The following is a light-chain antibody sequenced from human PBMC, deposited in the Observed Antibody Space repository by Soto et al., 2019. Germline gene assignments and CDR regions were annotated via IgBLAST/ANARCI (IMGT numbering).Light chain of an antibody. CDR1: QIINLY. V-gene: IGKV1-39*01. Sequence: DIQMTQSPSSLSASVGDRVTITCRASQIINLYLNWYQQKPGKAPELLIHAASTLQSGVPSRFSGTRSGTDFTLTISSLQPEDFATYFCQHTYNFPITFGGGTKVEIK. CDR2: AAS. CDR3: QHTYNFPIT. J-gene: IGKJ4*01.